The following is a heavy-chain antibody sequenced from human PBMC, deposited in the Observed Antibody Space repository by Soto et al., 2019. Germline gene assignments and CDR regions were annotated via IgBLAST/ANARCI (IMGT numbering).Heavy chain of an antibody. CDR3: ARVRRSSGYYYGY. V-gene: IGHV1-46*01. CDR2: INPSGGST. CDR1: GYTFTSYY. D-gene: IGHD3-22*01. Sequence: SVKDSCKASGYTFTSYYMHWGRQAPGQGLEWMGIINPSGGSTSYAQKFQGRVTMTRDTSTSTAYMELSSLRSEDTAVYYCARVRRSSGYYYGYWGQGTPVTVSS. J-gene: IGHJ4*02.